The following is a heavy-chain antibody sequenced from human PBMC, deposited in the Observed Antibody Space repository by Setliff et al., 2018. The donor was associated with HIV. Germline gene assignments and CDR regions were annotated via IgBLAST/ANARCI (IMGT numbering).Heavy chain of an antibody. J-gene: IGHJ4*02. D-gene: IGHD3-3*01. CDR3: ARVFYSRGSGYYKGLDY. CDR1: GYTFTSYY. CDR2: INPSDGST. V-gene: IGHV1-46*01. Sequence: ASVKVSCKASGYTFTSYYIHWVRQAPGQGLEWMGIINPSDGSTSYAQKFQGRVTMTRDTSTSTVYMELSSLRSEDTALYYCARVFYSRGSGYYKGLDYWGQGTLVTVSS.